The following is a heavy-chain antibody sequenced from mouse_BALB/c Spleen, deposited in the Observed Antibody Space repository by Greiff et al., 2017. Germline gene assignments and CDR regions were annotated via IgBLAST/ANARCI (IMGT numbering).Heavy chain of an antibody. V-gene: IGHV1S41*01. CDR1: GYTFTSYW. CDR3: ARGGLRGGADYFDY. D-gene: IGHD2-4*01. Sequence: DLVKPGASVKLSCKASGYTFTSYWINWIKQRPGQGLEWIGRIAPGSGSTYYNEMFKGKATLTVDTSSSTAYMQLSSLSSEDSAVYFCARGGLRGGADYFDYWGQGTTLTVSS. J-gene: IGHJ2*01. CDR2: IAPGSGST.